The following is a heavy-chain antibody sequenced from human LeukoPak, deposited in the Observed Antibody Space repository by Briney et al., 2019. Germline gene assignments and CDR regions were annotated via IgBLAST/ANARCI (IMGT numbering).Heavy chain of an antibody. D-gene: IGHD2-15*01. CDR2: ISVSGGST. CDR1: GLTFSSYA. V-gene: IGHV3-23*01. CDR3: APYCSGGSCYRY. J-gene: IGHJ4*02. Sequence: GGSLRLSCVASGLTFSSYAMSWVRQAPGKGLEWVSTISVSGGSTYYADSVKGRFTISRDNSKNTLYLQMNSLRAEDTAVYYCAPYCSGGSCYRYWGQGTLDTVSS.